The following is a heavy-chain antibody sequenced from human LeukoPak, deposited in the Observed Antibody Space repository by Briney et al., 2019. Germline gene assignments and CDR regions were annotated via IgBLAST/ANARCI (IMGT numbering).Heavy chain of an antibody. V-gene: IGHV3-23*01. CDR2: ISGSGGRT. J-gene: IGHJ4*02. CDR1: GFMFSTYA. D-gene: IGHD6-13*01. CDR3: ARVIRTAPGKGYFDY. Sequence: GGSLRLSCVTSGFMFSTYALSWVRQAPGKGLEWASSISGSGGRTYHADSVKGRFTISRDSSKNTLYLQMNSLRAEDTAIYYCARVIRTAPGKGYFDYWGLGALVTVSS.